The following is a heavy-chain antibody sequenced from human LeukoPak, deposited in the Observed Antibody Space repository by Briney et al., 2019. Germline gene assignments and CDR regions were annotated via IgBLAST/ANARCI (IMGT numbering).Heavy chain of an antibody. CDR2: IKYDGSEK. CDR3: ATRNIFEY. V-gene: IGHV3-7*01. CDR1: GFTFSGHW. J-gene: IGHJ4*02. Sequence: GGSLRLSCTVSGFTFSGHWMNWVRQAPGKGLEWVANIKYDGSEKGYADSVEGRFTISRDNSKNSLFLQMNSLRAEDTAVYYCATRNIFEYWGQGTLVTVSS.